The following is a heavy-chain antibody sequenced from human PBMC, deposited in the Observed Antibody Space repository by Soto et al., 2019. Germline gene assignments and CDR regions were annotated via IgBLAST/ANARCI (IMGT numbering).Heavy chain of an antibody. V-gene: IGHV4-59*01. CDR1: GGPISSYY. CDR3: ARAFGSTMPSLF. D-gene: IGHD3-16*02. CDR2: IYYTGST. J-gene: IGHJ4*02. Sequence: QVRLQESGPGLAKPSETLSLTCTVSGGPISSYYWNWIRQPPGKGLEWIGYIYYTGSTNYNPSLKSRVTISVDTSKNQFSLKLSSVTAADTAVYYCARAFGSTMPSLFWGQGTLVTVSS.